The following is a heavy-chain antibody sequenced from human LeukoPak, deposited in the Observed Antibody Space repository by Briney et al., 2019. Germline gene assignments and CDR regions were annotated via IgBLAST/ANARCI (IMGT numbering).Heavy chain of an antibody. D-gene: IGHD4-17*01. CDR1: GGSISSYY. J-gene: IGHJ5*02. V-gene: IGHV4-59*05. Sequence: SETLSLTCTVSGGSISSYYWSWIRQPPGKGLEWIGSIYYSGSTYYNPSLKSRVTISVDTSKNQFSLKLSSVTAADTAVYYCAMTTVTPGGWFDPWGQGTLVTVSS. CDR3: AMTTVTPGGWFDP. CDR2: IYYSGST.